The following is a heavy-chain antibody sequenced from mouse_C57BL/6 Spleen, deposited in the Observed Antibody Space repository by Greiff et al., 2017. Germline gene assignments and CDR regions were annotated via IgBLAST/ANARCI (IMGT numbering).Heavy chain of an antibody. Sequence: QVQLQQPGAELVKPGASVKMSCKASGYTFTSYWITWVKQRPGQGLEWIGEIYPGSGSTNYNEKFKSKATMTVDTSSSTAYMQLSSLTSEDSAVYYCASYYYGSRGRDAMDYWGQGTSVTVSS. D-gene: IGHD1-1*01. CDR3: ASYYYGSRGRDAMDY. V-gene: IGHV1-55*01. CDR2: IYPGSGST. CDR1: GYTFTSYW. J-gene: IGHJ4*01.